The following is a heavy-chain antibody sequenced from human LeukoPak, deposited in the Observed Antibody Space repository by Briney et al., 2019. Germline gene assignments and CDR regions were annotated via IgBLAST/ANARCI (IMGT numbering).Heavy chain of an antibody. D-gene: IGHD4/OR15-4a*01. CDR1: GFTFSDYY. Sequence: GGSLRLSCAASGFTFSDYYTSWIRQAPGKGLEWVSYISSSGSTIYYADSVKGRFTISRDNAKNSLHLQMNSLRAEDTAVYYCARDSGYGAYYYGMDVWGQGTTVTVSS. J-gene: IGHJ6*02. CDR2: ISSSGSTI. V-gene: IGHV3-11*01. CDR3: ARDSGYGAYYYGMDV.